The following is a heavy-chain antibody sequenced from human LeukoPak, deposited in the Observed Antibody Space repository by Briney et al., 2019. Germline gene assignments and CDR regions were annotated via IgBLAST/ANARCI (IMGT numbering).Heavy chain of an antibody. J-gene: IGHJ5*02. D-gene: IGHD6-13*01. CDR1: GYSFTSYW. V-gene: IGHV5-51*01. CDR2: IYPGDSDT. CDR3: ARLGSSSDRNNWFDP. Sequence: GESLKISCKGSGYSFTSYWIGWVRQMPGKGLEWMGIIYPGDSDTRYSPSFQGQVTISADKSISTAYLQWSSLKASDTAMYYCARLGSSSDRNNWFDPWGQGTLVTVSS.